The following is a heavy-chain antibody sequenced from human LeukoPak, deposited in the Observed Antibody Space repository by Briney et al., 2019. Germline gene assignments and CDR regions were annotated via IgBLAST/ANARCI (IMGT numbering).Heavy chain of an antibody. CDR1: GYTFTRYY. D-gene: IGHD3-16*02. V-gene: IGHV1-2*06. CDR3: ATVFYDYVWGSYRGYFDY. CDR2: INPNSGGT. J-gene: IGHJ4*02. Sequence: GASVKVSCKASGYTFTRYYMHWVRQAPGQGLEWMGRINPNSGGTNYAQKFQGRVTMTRDTSISTAYMELSRLRSDDTAVYYCATVFYDYVWGSYRGYFDYWGQGTLVTVSS.